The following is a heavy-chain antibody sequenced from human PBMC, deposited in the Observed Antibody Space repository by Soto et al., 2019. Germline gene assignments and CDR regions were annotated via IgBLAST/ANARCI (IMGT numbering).Heavy chain of an antibody. Sequence: QVVLQESGPGLLKPSQTLPLTCTVSGESLSGGVDYWSWIRQSSGGGLEWIGYVFHTGRTSYNPSLKSRVTISADTSKNQFSLRLTSLTAADTAVYYCAKTTAGRGYFDPWGHGSPVTVSS. CDR2: VFHTGRT. CDR1: GESLSGGVDY. J-gene: IGHJ4*01. V-gene: IGHV4-31*03. CDR3: AKTTAGRGYFDP. D-gene: IGHD4-17*01.